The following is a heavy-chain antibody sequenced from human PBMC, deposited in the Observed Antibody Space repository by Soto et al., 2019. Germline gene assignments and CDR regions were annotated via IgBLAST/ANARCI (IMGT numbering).Heavy chain of an antibody. J-gene: IGHJ5*02. CDR2: IYYSGST. Sequence: QVQLQESGPGLVKPSQTLSLTCTVSGGSISSGDYYWSWIRQPPGQGLEWIGYIYYSGSTYYNPSLKSRVTISVDTSKNQFSLKLSSVTAADTAVYYCARRRDGYNPGDNWFDPWGQGTLVTVSS. D-gene: IGHD5-12*01. V-gene: IGHV4-30-4*01. CDR3: ARRRDGYNPGDNWFDP. CDR1: GGSISSGDYY.